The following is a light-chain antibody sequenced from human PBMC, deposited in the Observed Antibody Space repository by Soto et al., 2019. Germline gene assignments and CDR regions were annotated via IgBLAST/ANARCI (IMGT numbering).Light chain of an antibody. CDR1: TSNIGSNT. Sequence: QSVLTQPPSTSGTPGQSVTISCSGSTSNIGSNTVNWYQHLTGTAPKLLIHSDNQRPSGVPDRFSGSKSGASASLAISGLQSEDGADYYSSAWDDSLNSWVFGGGSKLTVL. CDR2: SDN. CDR3: SAWDDSLNSWV. J-gene: IGLJ3*02. V-gene: IGLV1-44*01.